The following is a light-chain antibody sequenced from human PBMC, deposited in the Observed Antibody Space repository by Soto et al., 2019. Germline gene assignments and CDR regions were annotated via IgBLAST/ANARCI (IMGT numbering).Light chain of an antibody. Sequence: DIQMTQSPSTLSASVGDSVTVTCRASKSISTWLAWYQQKPGRAPKLLIYDSSSLESGVPSRFSGSGSGTDFTLTISGLQPDDFATYYCQKYHNFSIAFGQGTRLEIK. CDR3: QKYHNFSIA. V-gene: IGKV1-5*01. CDR2: DSS. CDR1: KSISTW. J-gene: IGKJ5*01.